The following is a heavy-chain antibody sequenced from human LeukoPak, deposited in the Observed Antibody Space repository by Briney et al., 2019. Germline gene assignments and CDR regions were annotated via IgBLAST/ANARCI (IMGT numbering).Heavy chain of an antibody. CDR2: IYYSGST. CDR1: GGSISSSSYY. J-gene: IGHJ2*01. D-gene: IGHD6-13*01. Sequence: SETLSLTCTVSGGSISSSSYYWGWIRQPPGKGLEWIGSIYYSGSTYYNPSLKSRVTISVDTSKNQFSLTLSSVTAADTAVYYCARRENPGIAAAYWYFDLWGRGTLVTVSS. V-gene: IGHV4-39*01. CDR3: ARRENPGIAAAYWYFDL.